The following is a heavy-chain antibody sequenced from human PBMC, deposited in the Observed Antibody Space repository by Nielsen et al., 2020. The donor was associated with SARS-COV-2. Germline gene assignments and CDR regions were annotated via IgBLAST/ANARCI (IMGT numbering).Heavy chain of an antibody. D-gene: IGHD4-17*01. J-gene: IGHJ6*03. CDR2: TYYRSKWYN. Sequence: WIRQSPSRGIEWLGRTYYRSKWYNDYAVSVKSRITINPDTSKNQFSLHLNSVTPKDTGVYYCARARGAYGDYYYYYYTDVWGKGTTVTVSS. V-gene: IGHV6-1*01. CDR3: ARARGAYGDYYYYYYTDV.